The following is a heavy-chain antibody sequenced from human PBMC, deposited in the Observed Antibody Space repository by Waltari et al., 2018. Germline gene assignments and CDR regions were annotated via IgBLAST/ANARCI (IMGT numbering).Heavy chain of an antibody. Sequence: QVQLLQSGAEVKKPGSSVRVSCKASGGTLSSYAIRWVRQAPGQGLEGVREGAGQWLEGRGGNSGTFGAPNDAQKFQGRITITTDDSARTDYMELSSLRSDDTAVYFCATSSSGWYQDASDIWGHGTLVTVS. D-gene: IGHD6-19*01. CDR2: NSGTFGAP. CDR3: ATSSSGWYQDASDI. J-gene: IGHJ3*02. CDR1: GGTLSSYA. V-gene: IGHV1-69*05.